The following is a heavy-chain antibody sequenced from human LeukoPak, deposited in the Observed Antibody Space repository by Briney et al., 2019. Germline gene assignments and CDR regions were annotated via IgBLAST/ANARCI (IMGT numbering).Heavy chain of an antibody. CDR3: ARVPLYGSGSIYYMDV. CDR1: GFTSSSHW. Sequence: GGSLRLSCVASGFTSSSHWMHWVRQGPGKGLVWVSRISVDGSSTSYADAAKGRFTISRDNTKDTLYLQMNSLRAEDTAVYFCARVPLYGSGSIYYMDVWGKGTTVTVSS. V-gene: IGHV3-74*01. D-gene: IGHD3-10*01. CDR2: ISVDGSST. J-gene: IGHJ6*03.